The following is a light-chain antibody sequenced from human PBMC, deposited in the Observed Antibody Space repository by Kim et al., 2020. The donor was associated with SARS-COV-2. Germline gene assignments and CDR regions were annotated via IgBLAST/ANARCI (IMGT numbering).Light chain of an antibody. V-gene: IGLV2-23*01. Sequence: QSITISCTGTSSDVGSYNLVSWYQQHPGKAPKLLIYEGSKRPSGVSNRFSGSKSGNTASLTISGLQAEDEADYYCCSHAGSSTLGVFGGGTQLTVL. CDR1: SSDVGSYNL. J-gene: IGLJ3*02. CDR2: EGS. CDR3: CSHAGSSTLGV.